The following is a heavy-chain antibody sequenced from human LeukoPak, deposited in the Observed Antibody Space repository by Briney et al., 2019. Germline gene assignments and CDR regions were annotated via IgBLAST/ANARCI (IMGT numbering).Heavy chain of an antibody. V-gene: IGHV3-21*01. Sequence: TGGSLRLSCAASGFTVINYSMNWVRQAPGKGLGWVSSITSSSTYIYYADSVWGRFTISRDNAKNSLYLQMNSLRAEDTAVYYCARGYYHYYYMDVWGKGTTVTVSS. CDR3: ARGYYHYYYMDV. J-gene: IGHJ6*03. CDR1: GFTVINYS. CDR2: ITSSSTYI.